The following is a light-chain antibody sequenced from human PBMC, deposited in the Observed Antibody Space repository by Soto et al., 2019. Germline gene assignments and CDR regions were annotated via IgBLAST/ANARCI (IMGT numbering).Light chain of an antibody. CDR3: QQYSTYPWT. V-gene: IGKV1-5*01. CDR2: DAS. J-gene: IGKJ1*01. CDR1: QSISSW. Sequence: DIHMTQSPSSLSASIVDIVTITCRASQSISSWLAWYQQKPGKAPKLLIYDASSLESGVPSRFSGSGSGTEFTLTISSLQPDDFATYYCQQYSTYPWTFGQGTKVDIK.